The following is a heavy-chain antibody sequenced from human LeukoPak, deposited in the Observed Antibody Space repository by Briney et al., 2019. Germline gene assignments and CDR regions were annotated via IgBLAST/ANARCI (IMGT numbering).Heavy chain of an antibody. CDR1: GGSISSYY. Sequence: PSETLSLTCTVSGGSISSYYWSWIRQPAGKGLEWIGRIYTSGSTNYNPSLKSRVTMSVDTSKNQFSLKLSSVTAADTAVYYCARDPSYYDSSGYERHGDYWGQGTLVTVSS. V-gene: IGHV4-4*07. D-gene: IGHD3-22*01. CDR3: ARDPSYYDSSGYERHGDY. CDR2: IYTSGST. J-gene: IGHJ4*02.